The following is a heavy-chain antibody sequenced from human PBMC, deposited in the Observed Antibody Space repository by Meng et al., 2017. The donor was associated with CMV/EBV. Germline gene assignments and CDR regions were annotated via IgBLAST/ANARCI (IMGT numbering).Heavy chain of an antibody. CDR1: GYTFTSYG. D-gene: IGHD6-19*01. Sequence: GESLKISCKASGYTFTSYGISWVRQAPGKGLEWVSYISSSGSTIYYADSVKGRFTISRDNAKNSLYLQMNSLRAEDTAVYYCARDIGLSQQWQSNDWFDPWGQGTLVTVSS. V-gene: IGHV3-48*04. J-gene: IGHJ5*02. CDR3: ARDIGLSQQWQSNDWFDP. CDR2: ISSSGSTI.